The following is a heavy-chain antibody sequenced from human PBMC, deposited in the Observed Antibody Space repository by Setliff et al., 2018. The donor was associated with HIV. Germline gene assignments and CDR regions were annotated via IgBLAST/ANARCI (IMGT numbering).Heavy chain of an antibody. V-gene: IGHV1-2*06. Sequence: ASVKVSCKAIGYMILGYKMNWVRQAPGQGLEWIGRISPNNGAAEYAPKFQGRVSMTLDTSISTAYLEIPRLTFDDAAVYFCARPRVFDSFDVWGQGTKVTVSS. CDR2: ISPNNGAA. J-gene: IGHJ3*01. CDR3: ARPRVFDSFDV. CDR1: GYMILGYK. D-gene: IGHD6-6*01.